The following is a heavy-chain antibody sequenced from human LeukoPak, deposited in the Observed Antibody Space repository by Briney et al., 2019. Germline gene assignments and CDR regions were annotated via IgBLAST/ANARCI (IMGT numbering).Heavy chain of an antibody. Sequence: SETLSLTCTVSGGSISSYYWSWIRQPPGKGLEWIGYIYYSGSTNYNPSLKSRVTISVDTSKNQFSLKLSSVTAADTAVYYCARLVSGSYDYWGQGTLVTVSS. D-gene: IGHD1-26*01. CDR3: ARLVSGSYDY. CDR2: IYYSGST. CDR1: GGSISSYY. V-gene: IGHV4-59*01. J-gene: IGHJ4*02.